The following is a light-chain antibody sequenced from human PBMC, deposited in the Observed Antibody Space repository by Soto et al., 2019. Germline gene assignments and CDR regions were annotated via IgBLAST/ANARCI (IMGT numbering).Light chain of an antibody. CDR1: SSNIGAGYD. CDR3: QSYDSSLSTV. Sequence: QSVLTQPPSVSGAPGQRVTISCTGSSSNIGAGYDVHWYQQLPGTAPKLLIYGNSNRPSGVPDRFSGSKSGTSASLAITGLQAEDEADYYYQSYDSSLSTVFGGGTKVTVL. CDR2: GNS. J-gene: IGLJ2*01. V-gene: IGLV1-40*01.